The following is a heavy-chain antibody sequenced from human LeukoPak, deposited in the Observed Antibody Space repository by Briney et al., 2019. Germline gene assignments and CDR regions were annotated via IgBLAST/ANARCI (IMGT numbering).Heavy chain of an antibody. CDR1: GYTFTGYY. CDR2: INPNSGGT. J-gene: IGHJ4*02. D-gene: IGHD2-2*01. Sequence: PAASVKVSCKASGYTFTGYYMHWVRQAPGQGLEWMGWINPNSGGTNYAQKFQGRVTMTRDTSISTAYMELSRLRSDDTAVYYCASWNDCSSTSCYAHDYWGQGTLVTVSS. CDR3: ASWNDCSSTSCYAHDY. V-gene: IGHV1-2*02.